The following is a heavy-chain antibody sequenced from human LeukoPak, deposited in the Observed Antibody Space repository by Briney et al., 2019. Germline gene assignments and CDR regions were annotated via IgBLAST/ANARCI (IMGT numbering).Heavy chain of an antibody. Sequence: SETLSLTCTVSGGPISSYYWSWIRQPPGKGLEWIGYIYYSGSTNYNPSLKSRVTISVDTSKNQFSLKLSSVTAADTAVYYCARTGRYDPIDYWGQGTLVTVSS. D-gene: IGHD2-2*01. J-gene: IGHJ4*02. CDR1: GGPISSYY. CDR3: ARTGRYDPIDY. V-gene: IGHV4-59*01. CDR2: IYYSGST.